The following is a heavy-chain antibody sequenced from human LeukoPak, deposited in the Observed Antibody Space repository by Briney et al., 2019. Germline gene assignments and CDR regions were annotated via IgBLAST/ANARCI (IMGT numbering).Heavy chain of an antibody. CDR2: ISYDGSNK. D-gene: IGHD3-22*01. CDR1: GFTSSSYA. CDR3: ATDREYYYDSLVY. V-gene: IGHV3-30-3*01. Sequence: GGSLRLSCAASGFTSSSYALNWVRQAPGKGLEWVAVISYDGSNKYYADSVKGRFTISRDNSKNTLYLQMNSLRAEDTAVYYCATDREYYYDSLVYWGQGTLVTVSS. J-gene: IGHJ4*02.